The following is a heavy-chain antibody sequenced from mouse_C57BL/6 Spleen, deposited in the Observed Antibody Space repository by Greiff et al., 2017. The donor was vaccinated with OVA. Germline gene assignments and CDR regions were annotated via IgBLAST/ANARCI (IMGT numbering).Heavy chain of an antibody. Sequence: EVQRVESEGGLVQPGSSMKLSCTASGFTFSDYYMAWVRQVPEKGLEWVANINYDGSSTYYLDSLKSRFIISRDNAKNILYLQMSSLKSEDTDTYYCARDRGGYDVWYFDVWGTGTTVTVSS. V-gene: IGHV5-16*01. CDR3: ARDRGGYDVWYFDV. CDR2: INYDGSST. D-gene: IGHD2-2*01. J-gene: IGHJ1*03. CDR1: GFTFSDYY.